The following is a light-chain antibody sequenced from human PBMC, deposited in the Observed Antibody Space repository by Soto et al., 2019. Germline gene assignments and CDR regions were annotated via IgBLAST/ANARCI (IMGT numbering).Light chain of an antibody. CDR3: FSYAGSSTNV. V-gene: IGLV2-11*01. CDR1: SSDVGGYKY. J-gene: IGLJ1*01. CDR2: DVT. Sequence: QSALTQPRSVSGSPGQSVTISCTGTSSDVGGYKYVSWYQQQPGKAPKLMIYDVTRRPSGVPYRFSGSKSGNTASLTISGLQAEDEADYYCFSYAGSSTNVFGTGTKLTVL.